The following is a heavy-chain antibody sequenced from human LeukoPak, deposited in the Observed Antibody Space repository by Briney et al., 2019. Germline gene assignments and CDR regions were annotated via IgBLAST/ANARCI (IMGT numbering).Heavy chain of an antibody. J-gene: IGHJ4*02. CDR1: GCTFDFYS. D-gene: IGHD6-19*01. Sequence: GGSLRLSCAASGCTFDFYSMTWVRQAPGKGLQSVAVINSNGQTAHYADPVRGRFTISRDNSKNTVSLQMNRLRADDTATYFCVRDRGSGWYYMDRWGQGTLVTVSS. CDR2: INSNGQTA. CDR3: VRDRGSGWYYMDR. V-gene: IGHV3-23*01.